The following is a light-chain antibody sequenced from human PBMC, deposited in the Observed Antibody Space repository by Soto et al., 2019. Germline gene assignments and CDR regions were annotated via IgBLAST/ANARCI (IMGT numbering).Light chain of an antibody. Sequence: EIVLTQSPGTLSLSPGERATLSCRASQSVSSSQLAWYQQKPGQAPRLLIYGASTTATGIPDRFSRGGSGTDFTLTISRLEPEDFAVYYCQQFGSSPEYTFGQGTKLEVK. CDR2: GAS. CDR3: QQFGSSPEYT. V-gene: IGKV3-20*01. J-gene: IGKJ2*01. CDR1: QSVSSSQ.